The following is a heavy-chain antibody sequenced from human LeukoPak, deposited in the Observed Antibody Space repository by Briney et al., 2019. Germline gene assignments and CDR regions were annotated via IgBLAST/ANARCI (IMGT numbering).Heavy chain of an antibody. V-gene: IGHV4-59*12. D-gene: IGHD3-10*01. J-gene: IGHJ5*02. CDR3: ARDLYYYGSGELLS. CDR1: GGSMSPYH. Sequence: SETLSLTCTVSGGSMSPYHWGWIRQPPGKGLEWTGYIYYSGSTNYNPSLKSRVTISVDTSKNQFSLKLSSVTAADTAVYYCARDLYYYGSGELLSWGQGTLVTVSS. CDR2: IYYSGST.